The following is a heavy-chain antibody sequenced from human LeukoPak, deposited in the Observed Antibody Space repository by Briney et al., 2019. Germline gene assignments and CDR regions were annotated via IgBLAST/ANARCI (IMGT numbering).Heavy chain of an antibody. CDR1: GGSISSGDYY. Sequence: SETLSLTCTGSGGSISSGDYYWSWIRQPPGKGLEWIGYFYYSGSTYYNPSLKSRVTISVDTSKNQFSLKLRSVTAADTAVYYCAGGGYYDSSGPTRPTGFDYWGQGTLVTVSS. CDR3: AGGGYYDSSGPTRPTGFDY. V-gene: IGHV4-30-4*01. J-gene: IGHJ4*02. D-gene: IGHD3-22*01. CDR2: FYYSGST.